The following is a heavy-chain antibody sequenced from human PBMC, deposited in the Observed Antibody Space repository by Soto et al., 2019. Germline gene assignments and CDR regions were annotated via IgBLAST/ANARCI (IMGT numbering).Heavy chain of an antibody. V-gene: IGHV3-11*06. Sequence: KPGGSLRLSCAASGFTFSDYYMSWIRQAPGKGLEWVSYISSSSSYTNYADSVKGRFTISRDNAKNSLYLQMNSLRAEDTAVYYCARGLPSVVVTALPWYFDLWGRGTLVTVSS. CDR2: ISSSSSYT. D-gene: IGHD2-21*02. J-gene: IGHJ2*01. CDR3: ARGLPSVVVTALPWYFDL. CDR1: GFTFSDYY.